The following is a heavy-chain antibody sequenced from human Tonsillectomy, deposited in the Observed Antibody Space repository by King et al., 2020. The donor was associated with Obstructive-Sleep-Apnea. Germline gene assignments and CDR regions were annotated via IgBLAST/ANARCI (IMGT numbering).Heavy chain of an antibody. J-gene: IGHJ4*02. CDR2: ISYDGSNK. Sequence: QLVQSGGGVVQPGRSLRLSCAASGFTFSSYAMHWVRQAPGKGLEWVAVISYDGSNKYYADSVKGRLTISRDNSKNTPYLQMNSLRAEDTAVYYCALIKDYDFWSGYRPPNDYWGQGTLVTVSS. CDR1: GFTFSSYA. D-gene: IGHD3-3*01. V-gene: IGHV3-30*04. CDR3: ALIKDYDFWSGYRPPNDY.